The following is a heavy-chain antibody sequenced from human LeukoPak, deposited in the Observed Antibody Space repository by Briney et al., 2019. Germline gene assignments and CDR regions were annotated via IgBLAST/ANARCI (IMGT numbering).Heavy chain of an antibody. Sequence: GRSLRLSCAASGFTFSSYAMHWVRQAPGKGLEWVAVISYDGSNKYYADSVKGRFTISRDNSKNTLYLQMNSLRAEDTAVYYCATYDSSGYYYGYWGQGTLVTVSS. J-gene: IGHJ4*02. CDR2: ISYDGSNK. D-gene: IGHD3-22*01. CDR3: ATYDSSGYYYGY. CDR1: GFTFSSYA. V-gene: IGHV3-30*04.